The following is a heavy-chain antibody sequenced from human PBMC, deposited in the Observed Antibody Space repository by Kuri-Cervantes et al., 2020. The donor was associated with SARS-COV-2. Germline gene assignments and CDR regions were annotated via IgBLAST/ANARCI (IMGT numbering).Heavy chain of an antibody. D-gene: IGHD3-22*01. CDR3: AKAGPYYYDSSGYPIDY. Sequence: ETLSLTCAASGFTFSSYAMSWVRQAPGKGLEWVSAISGSGGSTYYADSVKGRFTISRDSSKNTLYLQMNSLRAEDTAVYYCAKAGPYYYDSSGYPIDYWGQGTLVTVSS. V-gene: IGHV3-23*01. CDR2: ISGSGGST. CDR1: GFTFSSYA. J-gene: IGHJ4*02.